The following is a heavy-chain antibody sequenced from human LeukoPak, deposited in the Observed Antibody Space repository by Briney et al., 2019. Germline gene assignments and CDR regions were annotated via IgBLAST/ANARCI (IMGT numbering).Heavy chain of an antibody. CDR1: VGSFSGFY. V-gene: IGHV4-59*10. Sequence: SETLSLTCAVHVGSFSGFYWSWIRQPAGKGLEWIGRIYTSGSTNYNPSLKSRVTVSADTSKNQFSLKLSSVTAADTAVYYCARYGSGSYNNWFDSWGQGTLVTVSS. J-gene: IGHJ5*01. CDR2: IYTSGST. D-gene: IGHD3-10*01. CDR3: ARYGSGSYNNWFDS.